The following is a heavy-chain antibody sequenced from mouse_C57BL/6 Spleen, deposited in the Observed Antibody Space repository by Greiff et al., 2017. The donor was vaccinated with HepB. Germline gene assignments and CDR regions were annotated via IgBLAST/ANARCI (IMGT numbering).Heavy chain of an antibody. J-gene: IGHJ3*01. D-gene: IGHD1-1*01. CDR3: ARGGTTVVAGPFAY. CDR2: IDPSDSYT. V-gene: IGHV1-69*01. Sequence: QVHVKQPGAELVMPGASVKLSCKASGYTFTSYWMHWVKQRPGQGLEWIGEIDPSDSYTNYNQKFKGKSTLTVDKSSSTAYMQLSSLTSEDSAVYCCARGGTTVVAGPFAYWGQGALVTVSA. CDR1: GYTFTSYW.